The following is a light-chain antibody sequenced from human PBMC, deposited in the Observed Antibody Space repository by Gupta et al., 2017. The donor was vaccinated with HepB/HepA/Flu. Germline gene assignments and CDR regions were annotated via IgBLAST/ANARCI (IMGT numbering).Light chain of an antibody. Sequence: DIQMTQSPSSLSASVGDRVTITCRASQSISSYLNWYQQKPGKAPKLLIYAASSLQSGVPSRFSGSRSGTDLTLTVSSLQPEDFATYYCQQSYSTPRTFGQGTKVEIK. CDR3: QQSYSTPRT. V-gene: IGKV1-39*01. J-gene: IGKJ1*01. CDR1: QSISSY. CDR2: AAS.